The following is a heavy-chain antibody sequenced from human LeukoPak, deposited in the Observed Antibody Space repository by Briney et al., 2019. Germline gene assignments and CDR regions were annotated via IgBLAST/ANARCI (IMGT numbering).Heavy chain of an antibody. CDR2: ISANNGNT. Sequence: ASVKVSCKASGYTFTSYDINWVRQAPGQGLEWMGWISANNGNTNYAQRLQGRVTMTTDTSTSTAYMELRSLRSDDTAVYYCARVLGSRYYYDSSGYLDYWGQGTLVTVSS. V-gene: IGHV1-18*01. D-gene: IGHD3-22*01. CDR1: GYTFTSYD. J-gene: IGHJ4*02. CDR3: ARVLGSRYYYDSSGYLDY.